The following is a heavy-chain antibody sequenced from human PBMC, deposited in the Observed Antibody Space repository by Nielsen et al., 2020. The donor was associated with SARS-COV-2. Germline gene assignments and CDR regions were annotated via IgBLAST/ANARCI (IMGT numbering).Heavy chain of an antibody. CDR2: ISYDGSNK. V-gene: IGHV3-30*18. J-gene: IGHJ4*02. CDR3: AKGLDY. CDR1: GFTFSNYG. Sequence: GESLKISCAASGFTFSNYGMHWVRQAPGKGLEWVAAISYDGSNKYYADSVKGRSTISRDNSKNTLYLQMNSLRAEDTAVYYCAKGLDYWGQGTLVTVSS.